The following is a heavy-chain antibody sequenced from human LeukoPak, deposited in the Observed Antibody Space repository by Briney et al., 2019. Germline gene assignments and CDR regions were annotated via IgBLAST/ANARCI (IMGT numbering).Heavy chain of an antibody. J-gene: IGHJ4*02. V-gene: IGHV4-61*01. D-gene: IGHD6-19*01. CDR3: ARDDYSSGRSDY. CDR2: IYYSGST. CDR1: GGSVSSGSYY. Sequence: LETLSLTCTVSGGSVSSGSYYWTWIRQPPGKGLEWIGYIYYSGSTNYNPSLKSRVTISVDTSKNQFSLKLSSVTAADTAAYYCARDDYSSGRSDYWGQGTLVTVSS.